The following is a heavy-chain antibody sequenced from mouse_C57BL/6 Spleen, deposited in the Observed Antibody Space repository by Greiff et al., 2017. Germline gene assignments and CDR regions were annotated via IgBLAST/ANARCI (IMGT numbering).Heavy chain of an antibody. D-gene: IGHD2-2*01. CDR1: GYTFTSYW. J-gene: IGHJ1*03. CDR2: INPSNGGT. V-gene: IGHV1-53*01. CDR3: APGRGYDAWYFDV. Sequence: QVQLQQPGTELVKPGASVKLSCKASGYTFTSYWMHWVKQRPGQGLEWIGNINPSNGGTNYNEKFKSKATLTVDKSSSTAYMQLSSLTSEDSSVYYCAPGRGYDAWYFDVWGTGTTVTVSS.